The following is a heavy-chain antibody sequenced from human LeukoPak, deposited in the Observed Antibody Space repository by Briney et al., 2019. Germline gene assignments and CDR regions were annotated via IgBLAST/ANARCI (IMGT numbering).Heavy chain of an antibody. CDR2: IYSGGST. D-gene: IGHD2-21*02. CDR3: ARVRSSGGACYFDY. Sequence: GGSLRLSCAASGFAVSNNHISWVRQAPGKGLEWVSFIYSGGSTYHADFVKGRFTISRDNSKNTVYLQMNSLRAEDTAVYHCARVRSSGGACYFDYWGQGTLVTVSS. CDR1: GFAVSNNH. J-gene: IGHJ4*02. V-gene: IGHV3-53*01.